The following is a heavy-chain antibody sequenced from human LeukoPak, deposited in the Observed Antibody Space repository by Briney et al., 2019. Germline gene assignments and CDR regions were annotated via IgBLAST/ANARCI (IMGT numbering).Heavy chain of an antibody. J-gene: IGHJ5*02. CDR3: ASEASGYYNWFDP. CDR1: GGTFSSYA. Sequence: SVKVSCKASGGTFSSYAVSWVRQAPGQGLEWMGGIIPIFGTANYAQKFQGRVTITADESTSTAYMELSSLRSEDTAVYYCASEASGYYNWFDPWGQGTLVTVSS. D-gene: IGHD3-22*01. CDR2: IIPIFGTA. V-gene: IGHV1-69*13.